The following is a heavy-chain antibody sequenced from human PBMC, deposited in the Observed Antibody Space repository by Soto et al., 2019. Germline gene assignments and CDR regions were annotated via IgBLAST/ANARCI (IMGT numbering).Heavy chain of an antibody. CDR2: ISKDGSVK. J-gene: IGHJ4*02. Sequence: QGQLVESGGRVVQSGGSLRLSCAASGFMFSRYAIHWVRQAPGKGLEWVAVISKDGSVKYYIDSVRGRFTISRDKSKNTVYLEMNNMRDDDTAVFYCVRSRSGAVPDSFGYCGQGTLVTVSS. V-gene: IGHV3-30-3*01. CDR1: GFMFSRYA. D-gene: IGHD3-3*01. CDR3: VRSRSGAVPDSFGY.